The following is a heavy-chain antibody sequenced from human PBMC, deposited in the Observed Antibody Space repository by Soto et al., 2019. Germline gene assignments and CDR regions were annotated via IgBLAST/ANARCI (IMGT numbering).Heavy chain of an antibody. D-gene: IGHD5-12*01. V-gene: IGHV1-18*01. Sequence: RASVKVSCKASGYTFTSYGISWVRQAPGQGLEWMGWISAYNGNTNYAQKLQGRVTMTTDTSTSTAYMELRSLRSDDTAVYYCARDIPDIVATDGFDYWGQGTLVTVSS. CDR3: ARDIPDIVATDGFDY. CDR2: ISAYNGNT. CDR1: GYTFTSYG. J-gene: IGHJ4*02.